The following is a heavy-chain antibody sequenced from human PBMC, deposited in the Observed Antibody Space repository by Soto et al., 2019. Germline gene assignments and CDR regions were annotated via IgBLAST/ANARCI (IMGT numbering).Heavy chain of an antibody. D-gene: IGHD2-2*02. CDR3: ARDQGIVVVPAAIGSYGMDV. Sequence: SVKVSCKASGGTFSSYAISWVRQAPGQGLEWMGGIIPIFGTANYAQKFQGRVTITADESTSTAYMELSSLRSEDTAVYYCARDQGIVVVPAAIGSYGMDVWGQGTTVTVTS. J-gene: IGHJ6*02. CDR2: IIPIFGTA. V-gene: IGHV1-69*13. CDR1: GGTFSSYA.